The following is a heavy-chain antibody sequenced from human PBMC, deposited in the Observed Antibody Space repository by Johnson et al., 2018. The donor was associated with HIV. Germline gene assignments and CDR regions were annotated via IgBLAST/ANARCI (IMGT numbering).Heavy chain of an antibody. Sequence: VQLVESGGGLVQRGGSLRLSCAVSGFTFDNYAMHWVRQAPGKGLEWVSLISWDGGSSHYADSVQGRFTISRDNTKNSLYLQMNSLRAEDTALYYCARNRITMVQMTSHDVFDIWGQGTMVTVSS. J-gene: IGHJ3*02. D-gene: IGHD3-10*01. V-gene: IGHV3-43D*03. CDR3: ARNRITMVQMTSHDVFDI. CDR2: ISWDGGSS. CDR1: GFTFDNYA.